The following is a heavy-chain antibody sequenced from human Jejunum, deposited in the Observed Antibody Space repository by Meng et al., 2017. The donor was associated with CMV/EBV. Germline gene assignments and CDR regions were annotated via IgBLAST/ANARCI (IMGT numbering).Heavy chain of an antibody. D-gene: IGHD5-12*01. CDR3: ARDKDVDPILGLRAFDS. V-gene: IGHV3-21*01. Sequence: EVHLVGSGGGLVKPGACVRLSCVASGFSFNTYSMNWVRQAPGKGLEWLSSISGSDNYIFYADSAKGRFTISRDNAKNSLYLQINSLRVDDTAVYYCARDKDVDPILGLRAFDSWGQGTRVTVSS. J-gene: IGHJ4*02. CDR2: ISGSDNYI. CDR1: GFSFNTYS.